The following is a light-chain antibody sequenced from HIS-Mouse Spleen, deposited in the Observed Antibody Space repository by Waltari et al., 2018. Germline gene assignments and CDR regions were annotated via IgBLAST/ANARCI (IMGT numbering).Light chain of an antibody. V-gene: IGLV3-27*01. CDR2: KDS. J-gene: IGLJ3*02. Sequence: SSELTQPSSVSVSPGQTARITCIGDVLAKKYPRWFQQKPGQAPVLVIYKDSERPSGIPERFSGSSSGTTVTLTISGAQVEDEADYYCYSAADNAWVFGGGTKLTVL. CDR1: VLAKKY. CDR3: YSAADNAWV.